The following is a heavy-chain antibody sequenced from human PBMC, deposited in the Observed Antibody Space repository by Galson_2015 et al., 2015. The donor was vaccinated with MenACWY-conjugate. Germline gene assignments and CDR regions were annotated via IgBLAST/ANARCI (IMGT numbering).Heavy chain of an antibody. CDR3: ARQVSMVRGIYAYYFDY. CDR1: GGSIGISGGSINTYY. D-gene: IGHD3-10*01. J-gene: IGHJ4*02. CDR2: IYDSGST. V-gene: IGHV4-59*08. Sequence: ETLSLTCTVSGGSIGISGGSINTYYWSWVRQPPGKGLEWIGYIYDSGSTNYNPSLESRVTISLDTSKHQFSLKLRSVTAADTAVYYCARQVSMVRGIYAYYFDYWGQGTLVTVSS.